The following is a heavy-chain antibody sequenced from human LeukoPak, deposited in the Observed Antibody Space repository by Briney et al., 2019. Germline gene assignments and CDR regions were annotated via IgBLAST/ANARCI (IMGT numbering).Heavy chain of an antibody. Sequence: ASETLSLTCTVSGGSISSSTYYWDWIRQPPGKGLEWIGSIYYSGSTYYNPSLKSRITISVDTSQNQFSLKLTSVTAADTAVYYRARNNIGTRTYDYWGQGTLVTVSS. CDR1: GGSISSSTYY. D-gene: IGHD1/OR15-1a*01. CDR2: IYYSGST. J-gene: IGHJ4*02. V-gene: IGHV4-39*01. CDR3: ARNNIGTRTYDY.